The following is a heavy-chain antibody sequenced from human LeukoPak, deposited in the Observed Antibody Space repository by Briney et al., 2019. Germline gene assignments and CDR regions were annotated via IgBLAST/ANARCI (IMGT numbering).Heavy chain of an antibody. D-gene: IGHD6-19*01. Sequence: SETLSLTCAVYGGSFSGYYWSWIRQPPGKGLEWIGSIYYSGSTYYNPSLESRVTISVDTSKNQFSLKLSSVTAADTAVYYCATSGWYLLPGVYWGQGTLVTVSS. CDR1: GGSFSGYY. CDR2: IYYSGST. J-gene: IGHJ4*02. V-gene: IGHV4-34*01. CDR3: ATSGWYLLPGVY.